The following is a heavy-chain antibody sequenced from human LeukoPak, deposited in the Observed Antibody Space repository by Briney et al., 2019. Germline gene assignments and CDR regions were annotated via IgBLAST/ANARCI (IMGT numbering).Heavy chain of an antibody. Sequence: SETLSLTCAVSGYSISSGYYWGWIRQPPGKGLEWIGSIYHSGSTYYNPSLKSRVTISVDTSKNQFSLKLSSVTAADTAVYYCARDPRGTPSDYWGQGTLVTVSS. D-gene: IGHD2/OR15-2a*01. V-gene: IGHV4-38-2*02. CDR3: ARDPRGTPSDY. CDR2: IYHSGST. CDR1: GYSISSGYY. J-gene: IGHJ4*02.